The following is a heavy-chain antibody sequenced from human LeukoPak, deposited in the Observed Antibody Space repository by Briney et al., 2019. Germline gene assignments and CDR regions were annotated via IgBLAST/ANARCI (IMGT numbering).Heavy chain of an antibody. CDR3: ARGGSSWYLSWFDP. D-gene: IGHD6-13*01. Sequence: GGSLRLSCAASGFTFSSNYMSWVRQAPGKGLEWVSVIDISGGTYYTASVKGRVTISRDNSKNTLYLQMNSLRAEDTAVYYCARGGSSWYLSWFDPWGQGTLVTVSS. J-gene: IGHJ5*02. CDR2: IDISGGT. V-gene: IGHV3-66*01. CDR1: GFTFSSNY.